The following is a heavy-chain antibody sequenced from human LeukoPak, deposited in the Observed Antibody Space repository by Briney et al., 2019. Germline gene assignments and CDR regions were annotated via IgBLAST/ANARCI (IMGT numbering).Heavy chain of an antibody. D-gene: IGHD6-6*01. Sequence: ASVMVSCKASGYTFSTYGFSWVRQAPGQGLEWMGWISGYNGNTNYARKFQGRVTLTPDTSTSTAYMELRSLRFDDTAVYYCAREGQLGYWGQGTLVTVSS. CDR3: AREGQLGY. CDR2: ISGYNGNT. V-gene: IGHV1-18*01. J-gene: IGHJ4*02. CDR1: GYTFSTYG.